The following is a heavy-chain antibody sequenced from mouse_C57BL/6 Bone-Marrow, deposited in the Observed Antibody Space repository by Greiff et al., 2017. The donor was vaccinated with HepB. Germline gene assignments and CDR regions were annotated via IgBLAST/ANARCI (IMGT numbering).Heavy chain of an antibody. CDR2: IYPRSGNT. J-gene: IGHJ3*01. V-gene: IGHV1-81*01. CDR1: GYTFTSYG. CDR3: ARPYGYQISWFAY. D-gene: IGHD2-2*01. Sequence: QVQLKQSGAELARPGASVKLSCKASGYTFTSYGISWVKQRTGQGLEWIGEIYPRSGNTYYNEKFKGKATLTADKSSSTAYMELRSLTSEDSAVYFCARPYGYQISWFAYWGQGTLVTVSA.